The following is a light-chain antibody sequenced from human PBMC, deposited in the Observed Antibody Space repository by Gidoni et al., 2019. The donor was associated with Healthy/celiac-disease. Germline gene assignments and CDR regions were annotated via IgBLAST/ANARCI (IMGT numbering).Light chain of an antibody. J-gene: IGKJ4*01. V-gene: IGKV1-39*01. Sequence: DIQMTQSPSSLSASVGDRVTITCRASQSIISYLNWYQQKPGKAPKLLIYAASSLQSGVPSRFSCIGSGTVFTLTISSLQPEDFATYYCQQSYSTPLPFGGGTKVEIK. CDR3: QQSYSTPLP. CDR1: QSIISY. CDR2: AAS.